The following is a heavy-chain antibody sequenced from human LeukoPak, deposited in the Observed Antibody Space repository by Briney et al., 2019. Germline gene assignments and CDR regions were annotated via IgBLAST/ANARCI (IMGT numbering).Heavy chain of an antibody. Sequence: GGSLRLSCAASGFTFGSYEMNWVRQAPGQGLEWVSYISSSGSTIYYADSVKGRFTISRDNAKNSLYLQMNSLRAEDTAVYYCEIGFDEGYFYWLEIDYWGQGTLVTVSS. D-gene: IGHD3-9*01. CDR2: ISSSGSTI. CDR1: GFTFGSYE. J-gene: IGHJ4*02. CDR3: EIGFDEGYFYWLEIDY. V-gene: IGHV3-48*03.